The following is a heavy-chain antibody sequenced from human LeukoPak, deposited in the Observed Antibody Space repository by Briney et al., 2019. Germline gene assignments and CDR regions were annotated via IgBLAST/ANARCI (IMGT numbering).Heavy chain of an antibody. J-gene: IGHJ4*02. CDR1: GGSISSDSCY. CDR2: ISYSGST. Sequence: SETLSLTRTVSGGSISSDSCYWGLIRQPPGKGLEWIASISYSGSTYYNPSLKSRVTISVDGSKNQFSLKLSSVTAADTAVYYCARSCTSGPFDYWGQGTLVPVSS. V-gene: IGHV4-39*07. CDR3: ARSCTSGPFDY. D-gene: IGHD2-2*01.